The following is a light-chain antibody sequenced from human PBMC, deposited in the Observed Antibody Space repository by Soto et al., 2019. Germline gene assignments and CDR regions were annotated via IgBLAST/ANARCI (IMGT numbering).Light chain of an antibody. J-gene: IGLJ2*01. V-gene: IGLV2-14*01. CDR1: SNDIGGYNY. CDR3: SSYASGSSVV. CDR2: EVS. Sequence: QAVVTQPASVSGSPGQSVTLSCTGTSNDIGGYNYVSWFQHHPGEAPILMISEVSNRPSGVSYRFSGSKSGNTASLTISGLQAEDEADYYCSSYASGSSVVFGGGTKVTVL.